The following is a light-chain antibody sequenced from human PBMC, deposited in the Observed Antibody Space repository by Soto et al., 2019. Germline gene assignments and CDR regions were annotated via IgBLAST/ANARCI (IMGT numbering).Light chain of an antibody. V-gene: IGKV3-20*01. CDR3: QQYDNFPQT. CDR2: GAS. J-gene: IGKJ1*01. CDR1: QSVSNNY. Sequence: EIVMTQSPGTLSLSPGERATLSCRASQSVSNNYLAWYQQKPGQAPRLLIYGASSRATGIPDRFSGSGSGTDFTLTISRLEPEDFAIYYCQQYDNFPQTFGQGTRVDIK.